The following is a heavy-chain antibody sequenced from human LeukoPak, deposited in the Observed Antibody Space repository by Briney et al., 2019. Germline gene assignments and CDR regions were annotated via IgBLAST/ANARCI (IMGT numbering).Heavy chain of an antibody. CDR3: ARGGYYDYVWGSYRYFGY. D-gene: IGHD3-16*02. V-gene: IGHV1-2*06. Sequence: ASVKVSCKASGYTFTGYYMHWVRQAPGQGLEWMGRINPNSGGTNYAQKFQGRVTMTRDTSISTAYMELSRLRSDDTAVYYCARGGYYDYVWGSYRYFGYWGQGTLVTVSS. J-gene: IGHJ4*02. CDR1: GYTFTGYY. CDR2: INPNSGGT.